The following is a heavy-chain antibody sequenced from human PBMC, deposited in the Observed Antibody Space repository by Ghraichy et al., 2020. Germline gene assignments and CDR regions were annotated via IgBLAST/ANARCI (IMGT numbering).Heavy chain of an antibody. CDR3: AKNFRVTLYYGDYFDS. D-gene: IGHD2-21*01. CDR2: ISGSGGND. J-gene: IGHJ4*02. CDR1: GFPFISSA. V-gene: IGHV3-23*01. Sequence: ETLSLTCVASGFPFISSAMSWVRQTPEKGLEWVSSISGSGGNDYYADFVKGRFSISRDNAKNTVFLQMNSLRVDDTAVYYCAKNFRVTLYYGDYFDSWGQGMLVTVSS.